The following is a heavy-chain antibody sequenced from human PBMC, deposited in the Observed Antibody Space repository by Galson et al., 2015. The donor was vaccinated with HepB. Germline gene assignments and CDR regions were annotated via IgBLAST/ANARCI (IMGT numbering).Heavy chain of an antibody. CDR3: ARGYCSGGSCYRSGFDI. D-gene: IGHD2-15*01. Sequence: SLRLSCAASGFTFSSHWMTWVRQAPGKGLEWVANIKQDGSEKYYVDPLKGRFTISRDNAKNSLYLEMNSLRAEDTAVYYCARGYCSGGSCYRSGFDIWGQGTMVTVSS. CDR2: IKQDGSEK. J-gene: IGHJ3*02. CDR1: GFTFSSHW. V-gene: IGHV3-7*03.